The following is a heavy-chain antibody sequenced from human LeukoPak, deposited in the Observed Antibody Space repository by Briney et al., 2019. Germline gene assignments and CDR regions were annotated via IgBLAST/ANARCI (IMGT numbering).Heavy chain of an antibody. D-gene: IGHD5-12*01. CDR3: ARGYSGYDAYFDY. V-gene: IGHV4-30-4*08. J-gene: IGHJ4*02. CDR2: IYYSGST. CDR1: GGSISSGGYY. Sequence: SETLSLTCTVSGGSISSGGYYWSWIRQHPGKGLEWIGYIYYSGSTYYNPSLKSRVTISVDTSKNQFFLKLSSVTAADTAVYYCARGYSGYDAYFDYWGQGTLVTVSS.